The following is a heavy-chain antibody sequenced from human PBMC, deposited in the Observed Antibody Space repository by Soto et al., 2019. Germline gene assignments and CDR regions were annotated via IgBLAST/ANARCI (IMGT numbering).Heavy chain of an antibody. CDR3: ATDPGYSSGWYYAFDI. CDR2: FDPEDGET. D-gene: IGHD6-19*01. V-gene: IGHV1-24*01. Sequence: VSVKVSCRVSGYTLTELSMHWVRQAPGKGLEWMGGFDPEDGETIYAQKFQGRVTMTEDTSTDTAYMELSSLRSEDTAVYYCATDPGYSSGWYYAFDIWGQGTMVTVSS. CDR1: GYTLTELS. J-gene: IGHJ3*02.